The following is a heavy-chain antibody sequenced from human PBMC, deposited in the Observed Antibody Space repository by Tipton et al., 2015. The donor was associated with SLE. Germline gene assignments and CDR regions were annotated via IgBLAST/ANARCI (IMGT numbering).Heavy chain of an antibody. Sequence: TLSLTCTVSGGSISSYYWSWIRQPPGKGLEWIGSIYYSGSTNYNPSLKSRVTISVDTSKNQFSLKLSSVTAADTAVYYCARGRRGCSSTSCYGGYYYYYMDVWGKGTTVTVSS. CDR1: GGSISSYY. V-gene: IGHV4-59*01. CDR2: IYYSGST. CDR3: ARGRRGCSSTSCYGGYYYYYMDV. D-gene: IGHD2-2*01. J-gene: IGHJ6*03.